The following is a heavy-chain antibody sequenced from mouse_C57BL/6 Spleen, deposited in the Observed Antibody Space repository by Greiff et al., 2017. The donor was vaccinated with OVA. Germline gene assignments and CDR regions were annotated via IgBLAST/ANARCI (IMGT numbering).Heavy chain of an antibody. CDR1: GFSLTSYG. CDR2: IWSGGST. D-gene: IGHD1-1*01. Sequence: QVQLKESGPGLVQPSQSLSITCTVSGFSLTSYGVHWVRQSPGKGLEWLGVIWSGGSTDYNAAFISRLSISKDNSKSQVFFKMNSLQADDTAIYYCARNEVYGTGPYYYAMDYWGQGTSVTVSS. CDR3: ARNEVYGTGPYYYAMDY. V-gene: IGHV2-2*01. J-gene: IGHJ4*01.